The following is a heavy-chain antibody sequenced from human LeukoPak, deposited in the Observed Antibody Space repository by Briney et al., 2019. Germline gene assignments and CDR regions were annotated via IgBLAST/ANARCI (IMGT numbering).Heavy chain of an antibody. V-gene: IGHV3-21*01. J-gene: IGHJ3*02. CDR1: GFTFSSYS. CDR2: ISSGSTYM. D-gene: IGHD6-6*01. CDR3: GRVGGRSKAAKGDAFDI. Sequence: PGGSLRLSCAASGFTFSSYSMNWVRQAPGKGLEWVSSISSGSTYMYYADSVKGRFTISRGNAKNSMYLQMNSLRAEDTAVYYCGRVGGRSKAAKGDAFDIWGQGTMVTVSS.